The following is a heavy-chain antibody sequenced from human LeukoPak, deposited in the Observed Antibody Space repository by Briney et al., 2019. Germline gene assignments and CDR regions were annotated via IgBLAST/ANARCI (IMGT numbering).Heavy chain of an antibody. V-gene: IGHV1-18*01. D-gene: IGHD6-19*01. J-gene: IGHJ4*02. CDR3: ARDIKTIAVAGTFDY. CDR1: GYTFTSYG. Sequence: HRASVKVSCKASGYTFTSYGIRWVRQAPGQGLEWMGWISAYNGNTNYAQKLQGRVTMTTDTSTSTAYMELRSLRSDDTAVYYCARDIKTIAVAGTFDYWGQGTLVTVSS. CDR2: ISAYNGNT.